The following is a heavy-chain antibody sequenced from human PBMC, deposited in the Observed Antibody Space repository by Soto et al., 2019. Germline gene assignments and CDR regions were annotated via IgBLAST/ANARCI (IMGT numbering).Heavy chain of an antibody. CDR2: ISFDGNIK. CDR1: VFTFSDYA. V-gene: IGHV3-30-3*01. J-gene: IGHJ6*01. Sequence: SXGSLRLSCAASVFTFSDYAMHCVRHFPGQWLEGVAVISFDGNIKYDADSVKGRFTISRDNSKNTLFLQMDSLKGEDTDVYSCARATRGYCTNLSCLEIYGLEVWGQGTAVTVSS. D-gene: IGHD2-8*01. CDR3: ARATRGYCTNLSCLEIYGLEV.